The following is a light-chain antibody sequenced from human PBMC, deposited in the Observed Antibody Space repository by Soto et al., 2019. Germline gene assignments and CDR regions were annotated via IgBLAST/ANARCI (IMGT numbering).Light chain of an antibody. CDR3: QQTYSAPPT. CDR1: QGITDY. Sequence: DIQMTQSPSSLSASVGDRVAITCRAGQGITDYLNWYQQKARKAPKLLISSASRLQSGVPSRFSGYRSGTDFTLTINSLQPEDFATYYCQQTYSAPPTFGQGTKLE. V-gene: IGKV1-39*01. CDR2: SAS. J-gene: IGKJ2*01.